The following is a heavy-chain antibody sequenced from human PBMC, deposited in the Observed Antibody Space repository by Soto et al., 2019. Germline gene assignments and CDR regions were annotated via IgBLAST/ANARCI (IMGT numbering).Heavy chain of an antibody. CDR1: GGSFSDYY. Sequence: QVQLEQWGAGLLKPSETLSLTCNVNGGSFSDYYWTWIRQSPGKGLEWIGEITQSGSTKYTPSLKSGVTISVDTPMKQFSLNLTSVTAADTAVYYCAGLRAYYWYIDVWGKGTTVTVSS. J-gene: IGHJ6*03. CDR2: ITQSGST. D-gene: IGHD3-10*01. CDR3: AGLRAYYWYIDV. V-gene: IGHV4-34*01.